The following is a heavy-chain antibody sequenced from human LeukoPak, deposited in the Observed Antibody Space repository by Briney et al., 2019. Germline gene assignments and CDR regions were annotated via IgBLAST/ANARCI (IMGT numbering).Heavy chain of an antibody. CDR3: AREMYYDFWSGYYRPLNWFDP. CDR1: GYTFTSYY. Sequence: GASVKVSCKASGYTFTSYYMHWVRQAPGQGLEWMGGIIPIFGTANYAQEFQGRVTITADESTSTAYMELSSLRSEDTAVYYCAREMYYDFWSGYYRPLNWFDPWGQGTLVTVSS. V-gene: IGHV1-69*13. CDR2: IIPIFGTA. D-gene: IGHD3-3*01. J-gene: IGHJ5*02.